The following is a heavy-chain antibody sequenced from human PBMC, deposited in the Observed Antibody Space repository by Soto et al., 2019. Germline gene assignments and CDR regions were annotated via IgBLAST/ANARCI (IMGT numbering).Heavy chain of an antibody. J-gene: IGHJ1*01. CDR3: ARTPSRSLLWFGGLD. CDR2: ISSSSSYI. CDR1: GFTFSSYS. V-gene: IGHV3-21*01. Sequence: EVQLVESGGGLVKPGGSLRLSCAASGFTFSSYSMNWVRQAPGKGLECVSSISSSSSYIYYADSVKGRFTISRDNAKNSLYLQMNSLRAEDTAVYYCARTPSRSLLWFGGLDWGQGTLVTVSS. D-gene: IGHD3-10*01.